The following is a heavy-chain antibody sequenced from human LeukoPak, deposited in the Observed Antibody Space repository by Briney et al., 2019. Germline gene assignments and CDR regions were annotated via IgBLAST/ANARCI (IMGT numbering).Heavy chain of an antibody. Sequence: SGTLSLTCAVSDGSISSSNWWSWVRQPPGKGLEWIGEIYHSGSTNYNPSLKSRVTISVDTSKNQFSLKLSSVTAADTAVYYCARGSRAYSSFDYWGQGTLVTVSS. J-gene: IGHJ4*02. CDR3: ARGSRAYSSFDY. CDR2: IYHSGST. CDR1: DGSISSSNW. D-gene: IGHD6-13*01. V-gene: IGHV4-4*02.